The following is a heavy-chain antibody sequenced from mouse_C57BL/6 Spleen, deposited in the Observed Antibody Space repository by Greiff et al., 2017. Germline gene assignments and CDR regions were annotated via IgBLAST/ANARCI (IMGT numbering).Heavy chain of an antibody. CDR1: GYTFTSYW. CDR2: INPSNGGT. J-gene: IGHJ2*01. D-gene: IGHD1-1*01. V-gene: IGHV1-53*01. Sequence: QVQLQQSVTELVKPGASVKLFCKASGYTFTSYWMHWVKQRPGQGLEWIGNINPSNGGTNYNEKFESKATLTVDKSSSTAYMQLSSLTSEDSAVYYCARFGGHYYGSSFDYWGQGTTLTVSS. CDR3: ARFGGHYYGSSFDY.